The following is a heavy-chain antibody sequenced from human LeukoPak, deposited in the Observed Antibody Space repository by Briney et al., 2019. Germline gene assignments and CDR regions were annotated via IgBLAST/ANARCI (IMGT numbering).Heavy chain of an antibody. V-gene: IGHV4-39*01. CDR2: IYYSGST. CDR3: ARHCGATMIAAAGTDWFDP. D-gene: IGHD6-13*01. J-gene: IGHJ5*02. CDR1: GGSNSSSSYY. Sequence: SETLSLTCTVSGGSNSSSSYYWGWIRQPPGKGLEWIGSIYYSGSTYYNPSLKSRVTISVDTSKNQFSLKLSSVTAADTAVYYCARHCGATMIAAAGTDWFDPWGQGTLVTVSS.